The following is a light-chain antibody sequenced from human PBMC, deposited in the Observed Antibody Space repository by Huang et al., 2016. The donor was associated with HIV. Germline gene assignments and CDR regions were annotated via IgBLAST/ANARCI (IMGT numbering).Light chain of an antibody. V-gene: IGKV1-5*01. CDR3: QQYHTYRWS. CDR2: QAS. Sequence: DIQMTQSPSTLSASVGDRVTITCRASQSISTWLAWYQQKPGKAPKFLIYQASILESGVPSRFTGSGSGTEFTLTISSLQPDDFATYCQQYHTYRWSFGQGTKVEIK. CDR1: QSISTW. J-gene: IGKJ1*01.